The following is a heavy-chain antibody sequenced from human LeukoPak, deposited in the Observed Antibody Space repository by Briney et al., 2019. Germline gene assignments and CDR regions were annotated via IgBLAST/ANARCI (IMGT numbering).Heavy chain of an antibody. J-gene: IGHJ4*02. CDR2: IYHSGNS. Sequence: SETLSLTCTVSDYSISSGYYWGWIRQPPGKGLEWIGSIYHSGNSYYNPSLKSRATISVDTSKNHFSLKLRSVTAADTAVYYCARAPLMITFGGPFTYYYDSSGYYRFDYWGQGTLVTVSS. D-gene: IGHD3-22*01. CDR3: ARAPLMITFGGPFTYYYDSSGYYRFDY. V-gene: IGHV4-38-2*02. CDR1: DYSISSGYY.